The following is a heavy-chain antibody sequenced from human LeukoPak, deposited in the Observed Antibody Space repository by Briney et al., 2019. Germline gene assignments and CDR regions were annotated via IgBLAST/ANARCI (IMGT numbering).Heavy chain of an antibody. J-gene: IGHJ4*02. CDR1: GFTVSSNY. CDR3: ARGPPNAILYYFEY. Sequence: GGSLRLSCAASGFTVSSNYMSWVRQAPGKGLEWVSVLFSGGSTYYADSVKGRFTISRDNSKNTLYLQMNSLRAEDTAVYYCARGPPNAILYYFEYRGQGTLVTVSS. CDR2: LFSGGST. D-gene: IGHD2-21*01. V-gene: IGHV3-53*01.